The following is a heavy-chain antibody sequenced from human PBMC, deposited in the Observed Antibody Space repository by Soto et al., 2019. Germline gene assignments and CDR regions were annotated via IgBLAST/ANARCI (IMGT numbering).Heavy chain of an antibody. CDR2: LYNTGRT. CDR1: GGSISSCGFS. CDR3: ASSPGNLYYYYGMDV. Sequence: SETLSLTCAVSGGSISSCGFSWSWIRHPPGKGLEWIGYLYNTGRTNYNPSLKSRVTISVDTSKNQFSLKLSSVTAADTAVYYCASSPGNLYYYYGMDVWGQGTTVTVSS. D-gene: IGHD3-10*01. J-gene: IGHJ6*02. V-gene: IGHV4-61*08.